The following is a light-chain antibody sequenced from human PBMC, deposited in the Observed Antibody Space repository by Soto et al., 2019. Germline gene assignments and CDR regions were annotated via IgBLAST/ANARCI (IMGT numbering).Light chain of an antibody. V-gene: IGLV3-21*04. J-gene: IGLJ2*01. CDR1: NIGGQS. Sequence: SYELTQPPSVSVAPGKTARITCGGNNIGGQSVHWYQQKPGQAPVLVIYYDTDRPSGTPERFSGSKSWNTATLTISRVEAGDEADYYCQVWDSSTDHVVFGGGTKLTVL. CDR3: QVWDSSTDHVV. CDR2: YDT.